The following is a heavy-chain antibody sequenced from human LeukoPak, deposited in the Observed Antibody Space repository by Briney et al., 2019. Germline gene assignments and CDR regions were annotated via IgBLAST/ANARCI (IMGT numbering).Heavy chain of an antibody. CDR3: ARGRGLGMDV. V-gene: IGHV4-34*01. D-gene: IGHD3-10*01. CDR1: GGSISSGGYS. CDR2: INHSGST. Sequence: SETLSLTCAVSGGSISSGGYSWSWIRQPPGKGLEWIGEINHSGSTNYNPSLKSRVTIPEETSKNHFSLKLSSMTAADTAVYYCARGRGLGMDVWGQGTTVTV. J-gene: IGHJ6*02.